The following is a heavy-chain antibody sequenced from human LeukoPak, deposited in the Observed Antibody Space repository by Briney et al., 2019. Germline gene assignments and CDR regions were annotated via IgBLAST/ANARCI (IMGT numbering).Heavy chain of an antibody. J-gene: IGHJ4*02. CDR1: GFTFSSYS. Sequence: GGSLRLSCEGSGFTFSSYSMIWVRQAPGKGLEWVSSIRGDSTETRHADSLMGRFTISRDNAKKSLYLQMNSLRAEDTAVYYCARGHFGVVLDYWCQGTLVTVSS. V-gene: IGHV3-21*01. CDR2: IRGDSTET. CDR3: ARGHFGVVLDY. D-gene: IGHD3-3*01.